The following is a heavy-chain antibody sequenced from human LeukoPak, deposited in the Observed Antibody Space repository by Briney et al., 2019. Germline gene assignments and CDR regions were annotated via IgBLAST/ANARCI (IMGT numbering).Heavy chain of an antibody. Sequence: PSETLSLTCSVSGVSISGISYYWGWIRQPPGKGLVWIGSIYYSGSTYYNPSLKSRVTISVDTSKNQFSLKLSSVTAADTAVYYCAGGRSSVLGYWGQGTLVTVSS. D-gene: IGHD6-19*01. V-gene: IGHV4-39*01. CDR3: AGGRSSVLGY. CDR2: IYYSGST. J-gene: IGHJ4*02. CDR1: GVSISGISYY.